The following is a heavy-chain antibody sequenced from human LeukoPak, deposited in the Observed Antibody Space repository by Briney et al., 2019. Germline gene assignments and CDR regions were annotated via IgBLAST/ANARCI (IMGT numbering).Heavy chain of an antibody. D-gene: IGHD3-22*01. CDR1: GFTVSSNH. J-gene: IGHJ4*02. CDR2: IYSGGST. V-gene: IGHV3-66*02. CDR3: AAKRGYDSSGYYLNY. Sequence: GGSLRLSCAASGFTVSSNHMSWVRQAPGKGLEWVSVIYSGGSTYYADSVKGRFTISRDNSKNTLYLQMNSLRAEDTAVYYCAAKRGYDSSGYYLNYWGQGTLVAVSS.